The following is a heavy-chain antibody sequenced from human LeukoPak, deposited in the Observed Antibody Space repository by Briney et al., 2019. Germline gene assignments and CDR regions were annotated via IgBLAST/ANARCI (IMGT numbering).Heavy chain of an antibody. J-gene: IGHJ4*02. CDR1: GFTFDDYA. V-gene: IGHV3-9*01. CDR3: AKDMHDYGDYYFDY. D-gene: IGHD4-17*01. CDR2: ISWNSGSI. Sequence: GRSLRLSCAASGFTFDDYAMHWVRQAPRKGLEWVSGISWNSGSIGYADSVRGRFTISRDNAKNSLYLQMNSLRAEDTALYYCAKDMHDYGDYYFDYWGQGTLVTVSS.